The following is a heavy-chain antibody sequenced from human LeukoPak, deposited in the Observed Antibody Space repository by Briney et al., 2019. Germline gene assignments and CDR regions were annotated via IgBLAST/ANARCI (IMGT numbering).Heavy chain of an antibody. CDR2: IYYSGST. V-gene: IGHV4-30-4*08. Sequence: PSETLSLTCTVSGGSISSGDYYWRWIRQPPGKGLEWIGYIYYSGSTYYNPSLKSRVTISVDTSKNQFSLKLSSVTAADTAVYYCARSITIFGVVTKYVYYFDYWGQGTLVTVSS. D-gene: IGHD3-3*01. CDR3: ARSITIFGVVTKYVYYFDY. J-gene: IGHJ4*02. CDR1: GGSISSGDYY.